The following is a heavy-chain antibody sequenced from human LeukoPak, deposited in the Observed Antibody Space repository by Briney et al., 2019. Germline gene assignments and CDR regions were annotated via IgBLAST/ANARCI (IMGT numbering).Heavy chain of an antibody. Sequence: NPSETLSLTSTVSGGSISSSSYYWGWIRQPPGKGLEWIGSIYCSGSTYYNPSLKSRVTISVDTSKYQFSLKLSSVTAAATAVYYCARPVVEFNYDSSGYYCVDWGQGTLVTVSS. D-gene: IGHD3-22*01. CDR3: ARPVVEFNYDSSGYYCVD. J-gene: IGHJ4*02. CDR1: GGSISSSSYY. V-gene: IGHV4-39*01. CDR2: IYCSGST.